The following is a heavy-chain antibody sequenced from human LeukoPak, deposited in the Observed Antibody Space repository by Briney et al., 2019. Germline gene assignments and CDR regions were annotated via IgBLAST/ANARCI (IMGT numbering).Heavy chain of an antibody. D-gene: IGHD6-13*01. J-gene: IGHJ3*02. CDR2: IYSGGST. CDR1: GFTVSSNY. CDR3: ARDAAAAGDDAFDI. Sequence: GGSLRLSCAASGFTVSSNYMSWVRRAPGKGLEWVSVIYSGGSTYYADSVKGRFTISRHNSKNTLYLQMNSLRAEDTAVYYCARDAAAAGDDAFDIWGQGTMVTVSS. V-gene: IGHV3-53*04.